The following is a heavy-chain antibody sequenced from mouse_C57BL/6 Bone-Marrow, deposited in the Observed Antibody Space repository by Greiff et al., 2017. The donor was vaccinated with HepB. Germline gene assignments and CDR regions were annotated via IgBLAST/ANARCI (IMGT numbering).Heavy chain of an antibody. V-gene: IGHV1-58*01. J-gene: IGHJ3*01. CDR3: ARGDNYYGSSPFAY. Sequence: VQLKESGAELVRPGSSVKMSCKTSGYTFTSYGINWVKQRPGQGLEWIGYIYIGNGYTEYNEKFKGKATLTSDTSSSTAYMQLSSLTSEDSAIYFCARGDNYYGSSPFAYWGQGTLVTVSA. CDR2: IYIGNGYT. CDR1: GYTFTSYG. D-gene: IGHD1-1*01.